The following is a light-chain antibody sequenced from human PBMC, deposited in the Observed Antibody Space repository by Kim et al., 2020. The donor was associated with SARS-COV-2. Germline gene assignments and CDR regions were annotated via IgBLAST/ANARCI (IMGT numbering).Light chain of an antibody. CDR3: QQSHTAPLLT. J-gene: IGKJ4*01. V-gene: IGKV1-39*01. Sequence: DIQMTQSPSSLSESVGDRVTIACRASQSINAYVNWYQQKPGKAPKLLIYAASTLQSGVPSRFSGSGSGTYFTLTISSLQPEDFATYFCQQSHTAPLLTCGGGTKVDIK. CDR1: QSINAY. CDR2: AAS.